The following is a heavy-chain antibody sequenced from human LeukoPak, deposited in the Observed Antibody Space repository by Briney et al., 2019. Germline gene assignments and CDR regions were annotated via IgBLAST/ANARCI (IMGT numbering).Heavy chain of an antibody. Sequence: GRSLRLSCAASGFTFNNYGMHWVRQAPGKGLEWVAVIWYDGSDKYYADSVKGRFTISRDNSKNTLYLQMNSLRAEDTSIYYCAQMGSGSYYSLGYYYYGMDVWGQGTTVTVSS. CDR2: IWYDGSDK. D-gene: IGHD3-10*01. V-gene: IGHV3-33*01. CDR3: AQMGSGSYYSLGYYYYGMDV. J-gene: IGHJ6*02. CDR1: GFTFNNYG.